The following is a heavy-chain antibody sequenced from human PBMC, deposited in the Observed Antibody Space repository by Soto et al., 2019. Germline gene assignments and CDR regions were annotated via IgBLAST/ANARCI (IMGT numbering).Heavy chain of an antibody. CDR3: AIYQRGYSGGSQFDP. D-gene: IGHD5-12*01. Sequence: QVQLQESGPGLVRPSETLSLTCTVSDVSIGGRFHYLGWIREPPGRSMGGIGNIDLGGARDYNPSVKSRITLSLDTSKRLLSLELTSVSATDTAVYYCAIYQRGYSGGSQFDPWGQGTLVTVSS. V-gene: IGHV4-39*01. CDR2: IDLGGAR. J-gene: IGHJ5*02. CDR1: DVSIGGRFHY.